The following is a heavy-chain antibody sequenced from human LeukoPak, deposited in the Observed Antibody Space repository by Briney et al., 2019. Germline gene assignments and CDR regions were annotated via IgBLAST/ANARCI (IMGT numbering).Heavy chain of an antibody. Sequence: ASVPVSRKASGYTFTDYYILWVRQAPGQGLEWMGWLNPDSGGTNYAQKFQGRVTMTRDTSITTAYMELSRLTSDDTAMYYCARGHGSSSSYDTWGQGNLVTVSS. D-gene: IGHD6-6*01. CDR3: ARGHGSSSSYDT. V-gene: IGHV1-2*02. CDR2: LNPDSGGT. CDR1: GYTFTDYY. J-gene: IGHJ4*02.